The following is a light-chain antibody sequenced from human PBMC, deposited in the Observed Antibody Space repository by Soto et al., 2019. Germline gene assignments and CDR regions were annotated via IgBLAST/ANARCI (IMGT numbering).Light chain of an antibody. CDR1: QTISSW. Sequence: IQMTQSPSTLSGSVLDIFTITFRASQTISSWLAWYQQKPGKAPKLLIYDASTLESGVPTRFSGSGSGTEFTLTISSLHPDDFATYYCQQYNILSTFGQGTKVDI. CDR3: QQYNILST. CDR2: DAS. V-gene: IGKV1-5*01. J-gene: IGKJ1*01.